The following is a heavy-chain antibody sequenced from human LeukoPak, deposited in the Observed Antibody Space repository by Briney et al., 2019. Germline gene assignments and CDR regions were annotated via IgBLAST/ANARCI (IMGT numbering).Heavy chain of an antibody. CDR1: GFTFSSYA. CDR3: ARDQSYDSSGYYYLYYYYYGMDV. Sequence: PGRSLRLSCAASGFTFSSYAMHWVRQAPGKGLEWVAVISYDRSNKYYADSVKGRFTISRDNPKNTLYLQMNSLRAEDTAVYYCARDQSYDSSGYYYLYYYYYGMDVWGQGTTVTVYS. D-gene: IGHD3-22*01. J-gene: IGHJ6*02. CDR2: ISYDRSNK. V-gene: IGHV3-30*04.